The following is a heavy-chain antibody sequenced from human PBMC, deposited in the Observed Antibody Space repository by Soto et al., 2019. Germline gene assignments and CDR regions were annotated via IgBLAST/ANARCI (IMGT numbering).Heavy chain of an antibody. CDR2: IYYSGST. Sequence: SDTPFVTCTVTGDSIGGRSYHWGWIRQPPGKGLEWIGSIYYSGSTYNNPSLRSRVSMSIDTSKDQFSLKLKSVTAADTALYFCARQRTSVVTQAYFDVWGPGSLLTVPS. CDR3: ARQRTSVVTQAYFDV. D-gene: IGHD2-21*02. CDR1: GDSIGGRSYH. V-gene: IGHV4-39*01. J-gene: IGHJ4*02.